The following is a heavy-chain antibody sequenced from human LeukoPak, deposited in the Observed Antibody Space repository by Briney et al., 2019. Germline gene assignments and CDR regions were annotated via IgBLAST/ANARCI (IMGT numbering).Heavy chain of an antibody. CDR1: GYPFSSHG. Sequence: ASVKVSCKASGYPFSSHGITWVRQAPGQGLEWMGWISCYNGDTHYAQNFQGRVTMTTDKFTSTAYMELKSLRSDDTAIYYCARDHCGGDSCLGYWGQGTLVTVSS. D-gene: IGHD2-21*01. V-gene: IGHV1-18*01. CDR2: ISCYNGDT. J-gene: IGHJ4*02. CDR3: ARDHCGGDSCLGY.